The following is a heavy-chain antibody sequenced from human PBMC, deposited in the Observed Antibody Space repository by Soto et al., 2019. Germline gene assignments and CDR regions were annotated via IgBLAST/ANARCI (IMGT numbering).Heavy chain of an antibody. CDR1: GDSVSSSSYY. D-gene: IGHD5-12*01. V-gene: IGHV4-31*03. Sequence: QVQLQESGPGLVKPSQTLSLTCTVSGDSVSSSSYYWSWIRQHPGKGLEWIGYIHHSGTTYYNPSLKSRITLSGDTSKNQFSLRLSSVTAADTAVYYCASGLGYKAWGQGTLVTVSS. CDR2: IHHSGTT. J-gene: IGHJ5*02. CDR3: ASGLGYKA.